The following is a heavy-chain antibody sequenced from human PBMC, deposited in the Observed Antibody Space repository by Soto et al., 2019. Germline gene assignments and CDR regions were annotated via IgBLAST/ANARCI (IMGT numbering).Heavy chain of an antibody. V-gene: IGHV4-59*12. J-gene: IGHJ4*02. Sequence: PSETLSLTCTVSGGSISSYYWSWIRQPPGKGLEWIGEVYHSGSTNYNPSLKSRVSISVDKSKNQFSLKLTSVTAADTAVYYCERGLTKIREVIVIVYYIDYWGPGNLVTVPS. D-gene: IGHD3-10*01. CDR2: VYHSGST. CDR3: ERGLTKIREVIVIVYYIDY. CDR1: GGSISSYY.